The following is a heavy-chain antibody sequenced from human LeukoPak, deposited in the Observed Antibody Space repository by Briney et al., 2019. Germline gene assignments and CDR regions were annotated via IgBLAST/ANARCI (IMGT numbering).Heavy chain of an antibody. Sequence: GGSLRLSCAASGFTFSDYYMSWIRQAPGKGLEWVSYISSSGSTIYYADSVKGRFTISRDNAKNSLYLQMNSLRAEDTAVYYCARAYSSSSDYYYYYMDVWGKGTTVTVSS. CDR2: ISSSGSTI. D-gene: IGHD6-6*01. V-gene: IGHV3-11*01. J-gene: IGHJ6*03. CDR3: ARAYSSSSDYYYYYMDV. CDR1: GFTFSDYY.